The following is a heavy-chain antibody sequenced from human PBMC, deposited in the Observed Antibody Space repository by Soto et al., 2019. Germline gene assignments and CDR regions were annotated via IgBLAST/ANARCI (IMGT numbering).Heavy chain of an antibody. Sequence: VQMVESGGGVVHPGGSLRLSCAVSGFTFADYAVHWVRQSAGKGLEWVSFINADGSEKYYADSVRGRFTISRDNSKDSFYLQMNSLRREDTAMYYCAKAKFSYDRSPYDSWGQGTLVTVSS. J-gene: IGHJ4*02. CDR1: GFTFADYA. V-gene: IGHV3-43*02. D-gene: IGHD3-22*01. CDR2: INADGSEK. CDR3: AKAKFSYDRSPYDS.